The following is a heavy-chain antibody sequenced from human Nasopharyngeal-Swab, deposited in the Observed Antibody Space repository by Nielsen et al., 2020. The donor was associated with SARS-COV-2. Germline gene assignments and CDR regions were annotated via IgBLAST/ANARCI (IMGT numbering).Heavy chain of an antibody. V-gene: IGHV1-46*01. CDR3: ARDYGDYFDY. D-gene: IGHD4-17*01. Sequence: SVQVSCKASGYTFTSSYMHWVRQAPGQGLEWMGIINPSGGSTSYAQKFQGRVTMTRDTSTSTVYMELSSLRSEDTAVYYCARDYGDYFDYWGQGTLVTVSS. J-gene: IGHJ4*02. CDR1: GYTFTSSY. CDR2: INPSGGST.